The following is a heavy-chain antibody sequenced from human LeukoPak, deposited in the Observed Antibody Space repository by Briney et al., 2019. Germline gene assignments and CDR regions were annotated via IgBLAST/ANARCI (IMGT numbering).Heavy chain of an antibody. CDR2: ISYDGSNK. J-gene: IGHJ4*02. CDR3: AKDLGLPDDY. CDR1: GFTFSSYA. V-gene: IGHV3-30-3*01. D-gene: IGHD3-16*01. Sequence: GGSLRLSCAASGFTFSSYAMHWVRQAPGKGLEWVAVISYDGSNKYYADSVKGRFTISRDNSKNTLYLQMNSLRAEDTAVYYCAKDLGLPDDYWGQGTLVTVSS.